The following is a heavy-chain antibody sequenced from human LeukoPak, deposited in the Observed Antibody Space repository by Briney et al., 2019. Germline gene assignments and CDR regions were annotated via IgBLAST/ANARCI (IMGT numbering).Heavy chain of an antibody. CDR1: GDSVSSNSAA. J-gene: IGHJ3*02. V-gene: IGHV6-1*01. CDR3: ARDAVKLGIAHDAFDI. CDR2: TYYRSKWYN. Sequence: SQTLSLTFAISGDSVSSNSAAWNWLRQSPSRGLEWLGRTYYRSKWYNDYAVSVKSRITINPDTSKNQFSLQLNSVTPEDTAVYYCARDAVKLGIAHDAFDIWGQGTMVTVSS. D-gene: IGHD7-27*01.